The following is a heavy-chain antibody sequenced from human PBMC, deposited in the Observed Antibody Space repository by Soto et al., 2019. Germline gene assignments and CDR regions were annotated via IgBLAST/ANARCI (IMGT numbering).Heavy chain of an antibody. CDR3: ARGGGEKDIVVVPAATEFDD. J-gene: IGHJ4*02. CDR1: GGSFSGYY. V-gene: IGHV4-34*01. CDR2: INHSGST. D-gene: IGHD2-2*01. Sequence: SETLSLTCAVYGGSFSGYYWSWIRQPPGKGLEWIGEINHSGSTNYNPSLKSRVTISVDTSKNQFSLKLSSVTAADTAVYYCARGGGEKDIVVVPAATEFDDWGQGTLVTVAS.